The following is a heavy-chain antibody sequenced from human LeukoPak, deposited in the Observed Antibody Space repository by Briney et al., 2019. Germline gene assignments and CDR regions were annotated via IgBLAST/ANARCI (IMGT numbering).Heavy chain of an antibody. CDR3: SRESGPFCPFGY. V-gene: IGHV4/OR15-8*02. Sequence: SETLSLTCGVPGGSISGTNWWSWVRQPPGQGLEWIGEISLAGQTNYNPSLNGRVTMSLDKSSNQLSLHLTSVTAADTATYYCSRESGPFCPFGYWGQGTLVIVSS. CDR1: GGSISGTNW. D-gene: IGHD1-26*01. CDR2: ISLAGQT. J-gene: IGHJ4*02.